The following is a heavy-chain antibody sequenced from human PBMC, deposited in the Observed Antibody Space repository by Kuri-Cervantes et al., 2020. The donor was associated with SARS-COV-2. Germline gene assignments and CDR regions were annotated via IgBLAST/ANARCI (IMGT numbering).Heavy chain of an antibody. Sequence: SVKVSCKAPETTFPNYDINWVRQATGQGLEWMGGIIPIFGTANYAQKFQGRVTITTDESTSTAYMELSSLRSEDTAVYYCAREAYCGGDCYPPFLWDWGQGTLVTVSS. D-gene: IGHD2-21*01. CDR3: AREAYCGGDCYPPFLWD. J-gene: IGHJ4*02. V-gene: IGHV1-69*05. CDR1: ETTFPNYD. CDR2: IIPIFGTA.